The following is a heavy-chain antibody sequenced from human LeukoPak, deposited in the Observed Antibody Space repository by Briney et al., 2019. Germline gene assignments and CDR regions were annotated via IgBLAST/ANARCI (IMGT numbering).Heavy chain of an antibody. Sequence: SVKVSCKTSGGTFNNYAISWVRQAPGQGLEWMGRVVPMFGIRNYPQTFRGRVNITADKATNTVYMELRSLRAEDTAIYYCATEPSRSYSFDHLDFWGLGAPVTVSS. CDR1: GGTFNNYA. J-gene: IGHJ4*02. D-gene: IGHD5-12*01. CDR2: VVPMFGIR. CDR3: ATEPSRSYSFDHLDF. V-gene: IGHV1-69*04.